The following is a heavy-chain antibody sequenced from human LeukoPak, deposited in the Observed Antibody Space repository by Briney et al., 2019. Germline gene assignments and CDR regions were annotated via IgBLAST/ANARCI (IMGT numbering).Heavy chain of an antibody. CDR2: GHHSGTT. CDR3: ARQASDYFYYYMDV. V-gene: IGHV4-59*08. J-gene: IGHJ6*03. Sequence: SETLSLTCTVSGASITNYYWNWMRQSPGKGLEWIGYGHHSGTTNYNPSLESRGTISVDTSKNQFSLMLRSVTAADTAVYFCARQASDYFYYYMDVWGKGTTVTVSS. CDR1: GASITNYY.